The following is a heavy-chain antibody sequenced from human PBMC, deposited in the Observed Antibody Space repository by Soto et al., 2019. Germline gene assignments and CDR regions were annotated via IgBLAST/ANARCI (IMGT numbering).Heavy chain of an antibody. CDR1: GFTFSSYG. CDR3: AKVITGTSWGYYYGMDV. V-gene: IGHV3-30*18. D-gene: IGHD1-20*01. Sequence: GGSLRLSCAASGFTFSSYGMHWVRQAPGKGLEWVAVISYDGSNKYYADSVKGRFTISRDNSKNTLYLQMNSLRAEDTAVYYCAKVITGTSWGYYYGMDVWGQGTTVTVSS. CDR2: ISYDGSNK. J-gene: IGHJ6*02.